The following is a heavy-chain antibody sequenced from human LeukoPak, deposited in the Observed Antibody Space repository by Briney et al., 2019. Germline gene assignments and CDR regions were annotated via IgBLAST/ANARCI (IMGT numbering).Heavy chain of an antibody. J-gene: IGHJ4*02. V-gene: IGHV3-48*03. D-gene: IGHD2-2*01. CDR1: GFTFSSYE. CDR3: ASGVGVVVPAAMGY. CDR2: ISSSGSTI. Sequence: GGPLRLSCAASGFTFSSYEMNWVRQAPGKGLEWVSYISSSGSTIYYADSVKGRFTISRDNAKNSLYLQMNSLRAEDTAVYYCASGVGVVVPAAMGYWGQGTLVTVSS.